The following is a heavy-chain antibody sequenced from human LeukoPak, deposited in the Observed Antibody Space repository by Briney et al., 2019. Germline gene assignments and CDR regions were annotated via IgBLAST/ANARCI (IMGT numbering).Heavy chain of an antibody. Sequence: GGSLRLSCAASGFTVSSNYMSWVRQAPGKGLEWVSVIYSGGSTYYADSVKGRFTISRDNSKNTLYLQMNSLGAEDTAVYYCVHLGSSSAGDAFDIWGQGTMVTVSS. D-gene: IGHD6-6*01. J-gene: IGHJ3*02. V-gene: IGHV3-53*05. CDR1: GFTVSSNY. CDR2: IYSGGST. CDR3: VHLGSSSAGDAFDI.